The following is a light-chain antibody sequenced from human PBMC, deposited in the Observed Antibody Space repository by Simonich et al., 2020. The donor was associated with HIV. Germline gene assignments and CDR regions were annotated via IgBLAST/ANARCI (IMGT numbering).Light chain of an antibody. CDR2: LGS. V-gene: IGKV2-28*01. CDR1: QSLRHSNGYNY. Sequence: DIVMTQSPLSLPVTPGEPASISCRSSQSLRHSNGYNYLDWFLQKPGQSPQLLIYLGSNRASGVPDRISGRGSGTDFTLKISRVEAEDVGVHYCMQALQTPMYTFGQGTKLEIK. CDR3: MQALQTPMYT. J-gene: IGKJ2*01.